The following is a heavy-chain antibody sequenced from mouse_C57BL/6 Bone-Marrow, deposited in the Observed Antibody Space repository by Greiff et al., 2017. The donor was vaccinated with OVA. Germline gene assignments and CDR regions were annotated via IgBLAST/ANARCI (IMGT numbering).Heavy chain of an antibody. V-gene: IGHV1-59*01. J-gene: IGHJ4*01. Sequence: QVQLQQPGAELVRPGTSVKLSCKASGYTFTSYWMHWVKQRPGQGLEWIGVIDPSDSYTNYNQKFKGKATLTVDTSSSTAYMQLSSLTSEDSAVYYGARGGGGITTVVAPYYYAMDYWGQGTSVTVSS. CDR2: IDPSDSYT. D-gene: IGHD1-1*01. CDR1: GYTFTSYW. CDR3: ARGGGGITTVVAPYYYAMDY.